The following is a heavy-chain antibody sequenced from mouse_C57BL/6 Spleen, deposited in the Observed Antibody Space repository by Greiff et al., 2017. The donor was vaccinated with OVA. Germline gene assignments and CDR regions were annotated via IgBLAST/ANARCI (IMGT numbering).Heavy chain of an antibody. CDR1: GYAFSSYW. CDR2: IYPGDGDT. D-gene: IGHD2-2*01. Sequence: QVQLKQSGAELVKPGASVKISCKASGYAFSSYWMNWVKQRPGKGLEWIGQIYPGDGDTNYNGKFKGKATLTADKSSSTAYMQLSSLTSEDSAVYFCARWKGYDVSRYFDVWGTGTTVTVSS. J-gene: IGHJ1*03. V-gene: IGHV1-80*01. CDR3: ARWKGYDVSRYFDV.